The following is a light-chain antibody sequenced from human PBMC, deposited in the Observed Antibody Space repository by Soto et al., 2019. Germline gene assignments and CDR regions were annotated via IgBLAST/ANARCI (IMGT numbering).Light chain of an antibody. Sequence: EIVMTQSPATLSVSPGEKATLSCRASQSIRSNLAWYQRRPGQAPRVLIYDASTRATDIPAKFSGSGSGTEFTLTITSLQSEDLAVYYCQQYSNWPRTFGQGTRLEIK. J-gene: IGKJ5*01. CDR2: DAS. CDR3: QQYSNWPRT. CDR1: QSIRSN. V-gene: IGKV3-15*01.